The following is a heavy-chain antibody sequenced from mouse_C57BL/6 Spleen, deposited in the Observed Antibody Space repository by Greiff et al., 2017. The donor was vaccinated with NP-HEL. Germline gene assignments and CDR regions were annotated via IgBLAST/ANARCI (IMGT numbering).Heavy chain of an antibody. V-gene: IGHV5-16*01. CDR2: INYDGSST. Sequence: DVKLVESEGGLVQPGSSMKLSCTASGFTFSDYYMAWVRQVPEKGLEWVANINYDGSSTYYLDSLKSRFIISRDNAKNILYLQMSSLKSEDTATYYCAREAAHYGNHAWFAYWGQGTLVTVSA. J-gene: IGHJ3*01. CDR1: GFTFSDYY. D-gene: IGHD2-1*01. CDR3: AREAAHYGNHAWFAY.